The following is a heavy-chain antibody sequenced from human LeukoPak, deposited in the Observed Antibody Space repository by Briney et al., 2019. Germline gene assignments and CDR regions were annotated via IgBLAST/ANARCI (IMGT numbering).Heavy chain of an antibody. J-gene: IGHJ4*02. Sequence: GGTLRLSCAASGFTFSNYAMSWVRQAPGKGLEWVSAITGSADSTYYADSVKGRFTISRDNSKNTLYLQVNSLRAEDTSVYYCASSSRTFDYWGQGTLVTVSA. D-gene: IGHD1-26*01. CDR2: ITGSADST. V-gene: IGHV3-23*01. CDR1: GFTFSNYA. CDR3: ASSSRTFDY.